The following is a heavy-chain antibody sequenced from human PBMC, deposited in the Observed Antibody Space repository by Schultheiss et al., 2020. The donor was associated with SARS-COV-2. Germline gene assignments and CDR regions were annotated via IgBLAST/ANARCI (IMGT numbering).Heavy chain of an antibody. Sequence: SETLSLTCTVSGYSISSGYYWGWIRQPPGKGLEWIGSIYHSGSTYYNPSLKSRVTISVDTSKNQFSLKLSSVTAADTAVYYCARAIAAAGIWLDPWGQGTLVTVSS. CDR1: GYSISSGYY. CDR3: ARAIAAAGIWLDP. D-gene: IGHD6-13*01. CDR2: IYHSGST. V-gene: IGHV4-38-2*02. J-gene: IGHJ5*02.